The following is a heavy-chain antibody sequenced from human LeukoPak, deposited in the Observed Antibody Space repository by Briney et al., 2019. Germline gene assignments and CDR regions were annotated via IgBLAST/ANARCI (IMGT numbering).Heavy chain of an antibody. CDR3: AKSAGGYSYEFDY. J-gene: IGHJ4*02. V-gene: IGHV3-30*02. Sequence: GGSLRLSCAASGFTFSSYVMHWVRQAPGKGLEWVAFIRYDGSNKYYADSVKGRFTISRDNSKNTLYLQMNSLRAEDTAVYYCAKSAGGYSYEFDYWGQGTLVTVSS. D-gene: IGHD5-24*01. CDR1: GFTFSSYV. CDR2: IRYDGSNK.